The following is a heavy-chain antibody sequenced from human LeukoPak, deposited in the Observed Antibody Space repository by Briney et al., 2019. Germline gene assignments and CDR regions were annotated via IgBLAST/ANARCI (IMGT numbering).Heavy chain of an antibody. CDR3: ARDREAGQGLDDY. D-gene: IGHD6-19*01. CDR2: ISGTSTYI. J-gene: IGHJ4*02. V-gene: IGHV3-21*01. Sequence: GGSLRLSCAASGFTFSSYSMNWVRQAPGQGLEWVSTISGTSTYIYYADSVRGRFTIYRDNAKNSLYLQMNSLRAEDTAVYYCARDREAGQGLDDYWGQGTLVTVSS. CDR1: GFTFSSYS.